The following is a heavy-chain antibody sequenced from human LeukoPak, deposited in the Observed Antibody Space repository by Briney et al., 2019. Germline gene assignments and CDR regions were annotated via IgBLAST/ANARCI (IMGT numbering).Heavy chain of an antibody. CDR3: ARDGYYGSGSYFDWFDP. V-gene: IGHV4-34*01. CDR2: INHRGST. Sequence: SETLSLTCAVYGGSFSGYYWSWVRQPPGKGLEWIGEINHRGSTNYNPSLKSRVSISVDTSKNQFSLKLSSVTAADTAVYYCARDGYYGSGSYFDWFDPWGQGTLVTVSS. D-gene: IGHD3-10*01. CDR1: GGSFSGYY. J-gene: IGHJ5*02.